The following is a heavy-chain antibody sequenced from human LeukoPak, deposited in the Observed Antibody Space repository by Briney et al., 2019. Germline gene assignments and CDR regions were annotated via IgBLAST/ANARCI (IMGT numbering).Heavy chain of an antibody. Sequence: GASVKVSCKASGGTFTSYAISWVRQAPGQGLEWMGGIIPIFGTANYAQKFQGRVTITADESTSTAYMELSSLRSEDTAVYYCARHLWSGYYYGMDVWGQGTTVTVSS. D-gene: IGHD3-3*01. CDR3: ARHLWSGYYYGMDV. CDR2: IIPIFGTA. V-gene: IGHV1-69*13. CDR1: GGTFTSYA. J-gene: IGHJ6*02.